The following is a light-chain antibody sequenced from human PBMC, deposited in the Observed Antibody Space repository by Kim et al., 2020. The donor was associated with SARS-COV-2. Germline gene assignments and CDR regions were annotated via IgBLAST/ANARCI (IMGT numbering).Light chain of an antibody. V-gene: IGKV6-21*02. J-gene: IGKJ4*01. CDR3: QQSGAFLT. Sequence: SIGNRLHWYQQKPDQSPKLLIRYASQSITGVPPRFSGSGSGTEFTLTINSLEAEDAATYYCQQSGAFLTFGGGTKVEIK. CDR2: YAS. CDR1: SIGNR.